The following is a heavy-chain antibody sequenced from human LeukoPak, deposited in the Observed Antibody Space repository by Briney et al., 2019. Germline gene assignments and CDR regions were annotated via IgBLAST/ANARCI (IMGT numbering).Heavy chain of an antibody. V-gene: IGHV3-33*01. D-gene: IGHD5-12*01. J-gene: IGHJ4*02. CDR2: IWYDGSNK. Sequence: GRSLRLSCAASGFTFSSYGMHWVRQAPGKGLEWVAVIWYDGSNKYYADSVKGRFTISRDNSKNTLYLQMNSLRAEDTAVYYCARVRYRAGEGYYFDYWGQGTLVTVSS. CDR3: ARVRYRAGEGYYFDY. CDR1: GFTFSSYG.